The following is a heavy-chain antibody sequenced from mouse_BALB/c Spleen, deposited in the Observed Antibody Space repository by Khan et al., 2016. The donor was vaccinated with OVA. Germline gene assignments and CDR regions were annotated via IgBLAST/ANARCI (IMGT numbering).Heavy chain of an antibody. V-gene: IGHV3-2*02. Sequence: EVKLLESGPGLVKPSQSLSLTCTVTGYSITSDYAWNWIRQFPGNKLEWMGYISYSGSTNYNPALKSRISITRDTSKNQFFLQLNSVTTEDTATYYCARDGSGYNDAMEYWGQGTSVTVSS. D-gene: IGHD2-3*01. CDR2: ISYSGST. CDR3: ARDGSGYNDAMEY. J-gene: IGHJ4*01. CDR1: GYSITSDYA.